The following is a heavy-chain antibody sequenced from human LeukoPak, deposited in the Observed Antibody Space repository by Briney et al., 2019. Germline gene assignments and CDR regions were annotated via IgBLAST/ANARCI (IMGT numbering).Heavy chain of an antibody. CDR3: AKDKPLEWCMDV. D-gene: IGHD3-3*01. CDR2: ISSSSSYI. CDR1: GFTFSSYS. V-gene: IGHV3-21*01. Sequence: PGGSLRLSCAASGFTFSSYSMNWVRQAPGKGLEWVSSISSSSSYIYYADSVKGRFTISRDNAKNSLYLQMNSLRAEDTAVYYCAKDKPLEWCMDVWGKGTTVTVSS. J-gene: IGHJ6*03.